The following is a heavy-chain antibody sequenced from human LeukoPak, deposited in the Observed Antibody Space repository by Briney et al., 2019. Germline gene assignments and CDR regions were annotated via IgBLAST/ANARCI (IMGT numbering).Heavy chain of an antibody. Sequence: PGGSLRLSCAASGFTFSSYAMSWVHQAPGKGLEWVSAISGSGGSTYYADSVKGRFTISRDNSKNTLYLQMNSLRAEDTAVYYCAKGDCSGGSCYSFYYGMDVWGQGTTVTVSS. J-gene: IGHJ6*02. V-gene: IGHV3-23*01. CDR3: AKGDCSGGSCYSFYYGMDV. CDR2: ISGSGGST. CDR1: GFTFSSYA. D-gene: IGHD2-15*01.